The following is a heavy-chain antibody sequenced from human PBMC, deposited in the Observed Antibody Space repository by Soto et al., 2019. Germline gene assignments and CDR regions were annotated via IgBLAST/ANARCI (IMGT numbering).Heavy chain of an antibody. Sequence: GGSLRLSCAASGFTFSSYGMHWVRQAPGKGLEWVAVIWYDGSNKYYADSVKGRFTISRDNSKNTLYLQMNSLRAEDTAVYYCARDYYDSSGYVTKFDYWGQGTLVTVSS. CDR1: GFTFSSYG. V-gene: IGHV3-33*01. D-gene: IGHD3-22*01. J-gene: IGHJ4*02. CDR2: IWYDGSNK. CDR3: ARDYYDSSGYVTKFDY.